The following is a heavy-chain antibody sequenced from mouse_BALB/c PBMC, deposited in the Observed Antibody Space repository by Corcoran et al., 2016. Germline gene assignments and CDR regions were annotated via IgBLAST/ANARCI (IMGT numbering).Heavy chain of an antibody. Sequence: QVQLQQSGPELVKPGASVKISCKASGYSFTSYYIHWVKQRPGHGLEWIGWIFPGSGNTKYNEKFKGKATLTADTSSSTAYMQLSSLTSEDSAVYFCARRRDGPYAMDYWGQGTSVTVSS. CDR3: ARRRDGPYAMDY. J-gene: IGHJ4*01. V-gene: IGHV1-66*01. D-gene: IGHD1-2*01. CDR2: IFPGSGNT. CDR1: GYSFTSYY.